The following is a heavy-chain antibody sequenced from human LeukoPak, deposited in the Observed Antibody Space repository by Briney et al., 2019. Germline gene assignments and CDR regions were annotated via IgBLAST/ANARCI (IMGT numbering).Heavy chain of an antibody. CDR1: GYTFTSYG. V-gene: IGHV1-2*02. D-gene: IGHD6-13*01. CDR3: ARDLQHSSSWYPLYYMDV. Sequence: ASVKVSCKASGYTFTSYGISWVRQAPGQGLEWMGWINPNSGGTNYAQKFQGRVTMTRDTSISTAYMELSRLRSDDTAVYYCARDLQHSSSWYPLYYMDVWGKGTTVTISS. J-gene: IGHJ6*03. CDR2: INPNSGGT.